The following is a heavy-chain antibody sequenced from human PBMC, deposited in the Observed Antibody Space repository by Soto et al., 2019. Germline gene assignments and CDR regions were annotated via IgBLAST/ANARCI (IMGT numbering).Heavy chain of an antibody. CDR1: GFTYSTYT. Sequence: PGGSLRLSCAASGFTYSTYTMRWVRQAPGKGLEWVSAISDNGNSTYYADSVKGRFTISRDNSKNTLYLQMNSLRAEDTAVYYCARRSSGWYFDYWGQGTLVTVSS. J-gene: IGHJ4*02. CDR3: ARRSSGWYFDY. D-gene: IGHD6-19*01. CDR2: ISDNGNST. V-gene: IGHV3-23*01.